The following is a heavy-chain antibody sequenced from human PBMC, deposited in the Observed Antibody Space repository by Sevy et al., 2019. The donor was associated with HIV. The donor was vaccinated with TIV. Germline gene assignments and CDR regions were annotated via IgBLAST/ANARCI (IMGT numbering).Heavy chain of an antibody. Sequence: GGSLRLSCAASGFTFSDYYMSWIRQAPGKGLEWVSYISSSGSTIYYEDSVKGRFTISRDNAKNSLYLQMNSLRAEDTAVYYCASGSFSYGSGSYSRCYWGQGTLVTVSS. CDR2: ISSSGSTI. D-gene: IGHD3-10*01. J-gene: IGHJ4*02. CDR1: GFTFSDYY. CDR3: ASGSFSYGSGSYSRCY. V-gene: IGHV3-11*01.